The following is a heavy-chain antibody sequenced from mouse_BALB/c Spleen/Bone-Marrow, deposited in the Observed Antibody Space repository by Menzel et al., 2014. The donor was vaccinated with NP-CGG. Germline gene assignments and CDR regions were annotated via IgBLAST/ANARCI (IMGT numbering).Heavy chain of an antibody. CDR1: GFTFSDYY. J-gene: IGHJ4*01. CDR2: ISNGGGST. Sequence: EVKLVESGGGLVQPGGSLKLSCATSGFTFSDYYMCWVRQTPEKRLEWVAYISNGGGSTYYPDTVKGRFTISRDNAKNTLYLQMSRLKSEDTAMYYCARRGWFYAMDYWGQGTSVTVSS. CDR3: ARRGWFYAMDY. D-gene: IGHD3-3*01. V-gene: IGHV5-12*02.